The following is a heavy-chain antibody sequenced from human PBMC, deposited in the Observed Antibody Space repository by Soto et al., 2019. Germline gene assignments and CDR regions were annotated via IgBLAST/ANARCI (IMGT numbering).Heavy chain of an antibody. CDR1: GDSVSSNSAA. V-gene: IGHV6-1*01. CDR2: TYYRSKWYN. CDR3: ARGRAAGRGDWFDP. J-gene: IGHJ5*02. Sequence: SQTLSLTCDISGDSVSSNSAAWNWIRQSPSRGLEWLGRTYYRSKWYNDYAVSVRGRITINPDTSKNQFSLQLKSVTPDDTAVYYCARGRAAGRGDWFDPRGQGTQVPVSS. D-gene: IGHD6-13*01.